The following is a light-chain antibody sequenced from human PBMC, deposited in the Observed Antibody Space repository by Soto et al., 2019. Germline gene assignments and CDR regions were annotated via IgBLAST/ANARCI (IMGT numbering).Light chain of an antibody. CDR3: QQYDNWPRT. Sequence: EIVMTQSPATRSVSPGERATLSCRASQSVSSNLAWYQQKPGQAPRLLFYGASTRATGIPARFGGSGSGTEFTLTISSLQSEDFAVYYCQQYDNWPRTFGQGTKVDSK. V-gene: IGKV3-15*01. CDR2: GAS. J-gene: IGKJ1*01. CDR1: QSVSSN.